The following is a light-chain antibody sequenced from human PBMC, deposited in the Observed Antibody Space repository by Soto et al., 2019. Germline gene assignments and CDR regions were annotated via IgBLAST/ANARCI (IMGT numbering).Light chain of an antibody. CDR2: GAS. CDR1: QSVSSSY. CDR3: QKYGSSPYT. V-gene: IGKV3-20*01. Sequence: EIVLTQSPGTLSLSPGERATLSCRASQSVSSSYLAWHQQKPGQAPRLLIYGASSRATGIPDRFSGSGSGTDFTLTISRLEPEDFAVYYCQKYGSSPYTFGQGTKLEIK. J-gene: IGKJ2*01.